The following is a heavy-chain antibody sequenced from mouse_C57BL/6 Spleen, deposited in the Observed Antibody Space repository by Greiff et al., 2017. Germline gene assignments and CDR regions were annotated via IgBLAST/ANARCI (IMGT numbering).Heavy chain of an antibody. Sequence: DVKLVESGGGLVKPGGSLKLSCAASGFTFSSYTMSWVRQTPEKRLEWVATISGGGGNTYYPDSVKGRVTISRDNAKNTLYLQMSSLRSEDTALYYCARHADYYGSSYDWYFDVWGTGTTVTVSS. V-gene: IGHV5-9*01. CDR3: ARHADYYGSSYDWYFDV. CDR2: ISGGGGNT. J-gene: IGHJ1*03. D-gene: IGHD1-1*01. CDR1: GFTFSSYT.